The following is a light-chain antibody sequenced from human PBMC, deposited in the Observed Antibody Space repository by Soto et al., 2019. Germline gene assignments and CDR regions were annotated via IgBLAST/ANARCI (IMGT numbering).Light chain of an antibody. CDR2: AAS. J-gene: IGKJ1*01. CDR3: QQIYISPWT. Sequence: DIQMNQSPSSPSASIGDRVTITCRASQTISTYLNWYQQQPGKAPKLLIYAASTLQSGVPSRFSCSGSGTEFTLTISSLHPEDFASYCCQQIYISPWTFGQGTKVEIK. CDR1: QTISTY. V-gene: IGKV1-39*01.